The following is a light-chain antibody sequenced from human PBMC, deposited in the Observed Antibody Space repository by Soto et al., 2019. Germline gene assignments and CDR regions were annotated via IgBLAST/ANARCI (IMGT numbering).Light chain of an antibody. J-gene: IGKJ4*01. V-gene: IGKV3-20*01. Sequence: EIVLTHSPGTLSLSPCERAALSSSASQSVSSNYLAWYQQKPGQAPRLLIYGTSTRATGIPDRFSGSGSGTDFTLTISRLEPEDFAVYYCQQYGNSPPITFGGGTKVDIK. CDR1: QSVSSNY. CDR2: GTS. CDR3: QQYGNSPPIT.